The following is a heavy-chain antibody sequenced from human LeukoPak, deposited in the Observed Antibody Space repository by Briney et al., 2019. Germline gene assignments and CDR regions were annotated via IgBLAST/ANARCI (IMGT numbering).Heavy chain of an antibody. J-gene: IGHJ6*02. CDR2: IYYSGST. CDR1: GGSISSYY. D-gene: IGHD2-15*01. Sequence: SETLSLTCTVSGGSISSYYWTWIRQPPGKGLEWIGYIYYSGSTNYNPSLKSRVTMSVDTSKNQFSLKLRSVTAADTAMYYCARGRMVVDATDYYYYYGMDVWGQGTTVTVSS. CDR3: ARGRMVVDATDYYYYYGMDV. V-gene: IGHV4-59*12.